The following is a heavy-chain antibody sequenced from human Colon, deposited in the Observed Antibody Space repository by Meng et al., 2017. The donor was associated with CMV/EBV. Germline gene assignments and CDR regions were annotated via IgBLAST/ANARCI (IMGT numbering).Heavy chain of an antibody. Sequence: EVGLVECGGGCVQPWGSLRLSCAGSGFIFSNYWMHWVRQVPGGGLLWVSRIDNYGTITSYADSVKGRFTISRDNAKNTLYLQIDSLRVDDSAVYYCGRDLSGERDHWGQGTLVTVSS. V-gene: IGHV3-74*01. D-gene: IGHD1-26*01. CDR3: GRDLSGERDH. CDR1: GFIFSNYW. J-gene: IGHJ4*02. CDR2: IDNYGTIT.